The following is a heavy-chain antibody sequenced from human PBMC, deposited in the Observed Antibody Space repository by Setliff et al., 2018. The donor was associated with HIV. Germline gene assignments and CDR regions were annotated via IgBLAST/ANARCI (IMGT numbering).Heavy chain of an antibody. D-gene: IGHD4-17*01. CDR2: IYYSGST. CDR3: ARDPPGYGDSNDY. V-gene: IGHV4-61*01. CDR1: GGSVGSGSYY. J-gene: IGHJ4*02. Sequence: SETLSLTCTVSGGSVGSGSYYWSWIRQSPGKGLEWIGYIYYSGSTTYNPTLKSRVAMSIDTSKNQFSLKVRSVSAADTAVDYCARDPPGYGDSNDYWGQGMLVTVSS.